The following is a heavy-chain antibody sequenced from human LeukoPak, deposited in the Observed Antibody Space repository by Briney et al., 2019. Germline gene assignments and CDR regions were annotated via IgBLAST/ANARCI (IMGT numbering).Heavy chain of an antibody. CDR1: GGSFSGYY. J-gene: IGHJ5*02. V-gene: IGHV4-34*01. CDR3: AKSLYGSGSYYNWFDP. CDR2: INHRGST. D-gene: IGHD3-10*01. Sequence: SETLSLTCVVYGGSFSGYYWSWIRQCPGKGLEWIGEINHRGSTNYNPSLKRRVTISLDTSKNQFSLKLSSVTAADTAVYYCAKSLYGSGSYYNWFDPWGQGTLVTVSS.